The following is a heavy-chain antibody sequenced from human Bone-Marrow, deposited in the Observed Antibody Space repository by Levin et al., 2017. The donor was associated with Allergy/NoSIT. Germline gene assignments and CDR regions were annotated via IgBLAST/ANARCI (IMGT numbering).Heavy chain of an antibody. CDR3: ARHHRGGEYCDGGSCFSLDH. D-gene: IGHD2-15*01. Sequence: MASETLSLTCTVSGDSITNYYWSWIRQPPGKGLEWVGYISHSGSSKHNPSLKSRVTISVDTSKNQFSLNLTSVTAADTAMYYCARHHRGGEYCDGGSCFSLDHWGQGTLVTVSS. CDR1: GDSITNYY. J-gene: IGHJ4*02. CDR2: ISHSGSS. V-gene: IGHV4-59*01.